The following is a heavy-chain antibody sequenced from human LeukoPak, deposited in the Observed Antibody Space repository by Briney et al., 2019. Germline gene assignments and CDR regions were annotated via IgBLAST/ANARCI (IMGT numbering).Heavy chain of an antibody. Sequence: GGSLRLSCAASGFTFNSYAMHWVRQAPGQGLEWVAVISYHGANKYYADSVKGRFTISRDNSKNTLYLQMNSLRAEDTAVYYCARGLSGSSSPLYPFDSWGQGALVTVSS. D-gene: IGHD6-6*01. CDR1: GFTFNSYA. V-gene: IGHV3-30-3*01. J-gene: IGHJ4*02. CDR2: ISYHGANK. CDR3: ARGLSGSSSPLYPFDS.